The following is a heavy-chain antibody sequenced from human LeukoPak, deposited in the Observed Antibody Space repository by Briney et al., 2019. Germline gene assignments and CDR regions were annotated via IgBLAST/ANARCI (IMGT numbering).Heavy chain of an antibody. V-gene: IGHV1-18*01. J-gene: IGHJ4*02. CDR1: GYTFTGYG. D-gene: IGHD3-10*01. CDR3: ARDSHGMVRGVMVY. CDR2: ISAYNGNT. Sequence: ASVKVSCMASGYTFTGYGISWVRQAPGQGLEWMGWISAYNGNTNYAQKLQGRVAMTTDTSTSTACMELRSLRSDDTAVYYCARDSHGMVRGVMVYWGQGTLVTVSS.